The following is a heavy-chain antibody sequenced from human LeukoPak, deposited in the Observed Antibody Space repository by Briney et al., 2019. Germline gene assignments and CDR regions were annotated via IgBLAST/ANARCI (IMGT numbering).Heavy chain of an antibody. CDR2: INPSGGST. J-gene: IGHJ4*02. D-gene: IGHD4-23*01. V-gene: IGHV1-46*01. CDR3: AREMAGGDY. CDR1: GYTFTSYG. Sequence: ASVKVSCKASGYTFTSYGISWVRQAPGQGLEWMGIINPSGGSTSYAQKFQGRVTMTRDTSTSTVYMELSSLRSEDTAVYYCAREMAGGDYWGQGTLVTVSS.